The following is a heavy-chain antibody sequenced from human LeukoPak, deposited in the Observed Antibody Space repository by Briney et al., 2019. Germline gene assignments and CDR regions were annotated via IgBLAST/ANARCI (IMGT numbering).Heavy chain of an antibody. CDR2: ISPTGSTT. CDR3: ARGPNSNWSGLDF. CDR1: GFSFSGHW. J-gene: IGHJ4*02. V-gene: IGHV3-74*01. Sequence: GGSLRLSCTASGFSFSGHWMHWARQLPGKGLVWVSRISPTGSTTSYADSVKGRFTVSRDNAKNTLYLQVNNPRAEDTAVYCCARGPNSNWSGLDFWGQGTLLTVSS. D-gene: IGHD6-6*01.